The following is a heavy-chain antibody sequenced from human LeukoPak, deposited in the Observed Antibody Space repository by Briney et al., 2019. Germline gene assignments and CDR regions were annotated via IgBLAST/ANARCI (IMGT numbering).Heavy chain of an antibody. J-gene: IGHJ4*02. Sequence: PSETLSLTCTVSGGSISSYYWSWIRQPAGKGLEWIGRIYTSGSTNYNPSLKSRVTMSVDTSKNQFSLKLSSVTAADTAVYYCAKAKISWVAAAANSYYFDYWGQGTLVTVSS. V-gene: IGHV4-4*07. D-gene: IGHD6-13*01. CDR2: IYTSGST. CDR3: AKAKISWVAAAANSYYFDY. CDR1: GGSISSYY.